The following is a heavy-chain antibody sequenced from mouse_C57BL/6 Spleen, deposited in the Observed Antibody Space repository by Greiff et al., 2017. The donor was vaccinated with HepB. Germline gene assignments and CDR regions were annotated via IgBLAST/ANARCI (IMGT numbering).Heavy chain of an antibody. J-gene: IGHJ2*01. Sequence: EVQLVESEGGLVQPGSSMKLSCTASGFTFSDYYMAWVRQVPEKGLEWVANINYDGSSTYYLDSLKSRFIISRDNAKNILNLQMSSLKSEDTATYYCARGGPYYSNGYYFDYWGQGTTLTVSS. V-gene: IGHV5-16*01. CDR3: ARGGPYYSNGYYFDY. D-gene: IGHD2-5*01. CDR2: INYDGSST. CDR1: GFTFSDYY.